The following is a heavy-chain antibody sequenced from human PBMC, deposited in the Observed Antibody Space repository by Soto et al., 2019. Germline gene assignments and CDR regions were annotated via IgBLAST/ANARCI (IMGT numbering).Heavy chain of an antibody. D-gene: IGHD2-8*01. Sequence: HPGGSLRLSCAASGFTFSSYAMSWVRQAPGKGLEWVSAISGSGGSTYYADSVKGRFTISRDNSKNTLYLQMNSLRAEDTAVYYCAKEVSRGPPPEAYYFDYWGQGTLVTVSS. J-gene: IGHJ4*02. V-gene: IGHV3-23*01. CDR3: AKEVSRGPPPEAYYFDY. CDR1: GFTFSSYA. CDR2: ISGSGGST.